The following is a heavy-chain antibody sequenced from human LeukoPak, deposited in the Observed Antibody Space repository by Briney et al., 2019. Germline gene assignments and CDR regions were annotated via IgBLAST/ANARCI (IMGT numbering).Heavy chain of an antibody. J-gene: IGHJ3*02. CDR1: GYTLTELS. V-gene: IGHV1-24*01. Sequence: ASVKVSCKVSGYTLTELSMHWVRQAPGKGLEWMGGFDPEDGETIYAQKFQGRVTMTEDTSTDTAYMELSSLRSEDTAVYYCVRDHHRRHYDSQARDTFDIWGQGTMVTVSS. CDR3: VRDHHRRHYDSQARDTFDI. D-gene: IGHD3-22*01. CDR2: FDPEDGET.